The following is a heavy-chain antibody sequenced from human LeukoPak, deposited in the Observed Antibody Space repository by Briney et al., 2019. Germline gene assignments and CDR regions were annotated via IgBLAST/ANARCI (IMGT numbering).Heavy chain of an antibody. Sequence: ASVKVSCKASGYTFTGYYMHWVRQAPGQGLEWMGWINPNSGGTNYAQKFQGGVTMTRDTSISTAYMELSRLKASDTAMYYCARRYYHDSSGYYLDYWGQGTLVTVSS. D-gene: IGHD3-22*01. J-gene: IGHJ4*02. CDR3: ARRYYHDSSGYYLDY. CDR1: GYTFTGYY. V-gene: IGHV1-2*02. CDR2: INPNSGGT.